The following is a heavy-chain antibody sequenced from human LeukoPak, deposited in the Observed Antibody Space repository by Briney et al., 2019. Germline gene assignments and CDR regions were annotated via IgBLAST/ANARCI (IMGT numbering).Heavy chain of an antibody. V-gene: IGHV1-18*04. J-gene: IGHJ4*02. CDR3: ARDGYFDH. CDR1: GYTFTGYS. CDR2: ISAHNGNT. Sequence: GASVKVSCKASGYTFTGYSMHWVRQAPGQGLEGMGWISAHNGNTNYAQKLQGRVTMTTDTSTSTAYMELRSLASGDTAVYYCARDGYFDHWGQGTLVTVSS.